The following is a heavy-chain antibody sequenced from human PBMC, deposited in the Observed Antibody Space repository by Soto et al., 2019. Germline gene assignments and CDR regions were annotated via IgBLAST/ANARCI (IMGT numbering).Heavy chain of an antibody. CDR2: IYYSGGT. CDR3: ARAGGGTDDAFDI. CDR1: GGSISSGDYY. V-gene: IGHV4-30-4*01. Sequence: SETLSLTCTVSGGSISSGDYYWSWIRQPPGKGLEWIGYIYYSGGTYYNPSLRSRVTISVDTSKNQFSLKLSSVTAADTAVYYCARAGGGTDDAFDIWGQGTMVT. D-gene: IGHD3-16*01. J-gene: IGHJ3*02.